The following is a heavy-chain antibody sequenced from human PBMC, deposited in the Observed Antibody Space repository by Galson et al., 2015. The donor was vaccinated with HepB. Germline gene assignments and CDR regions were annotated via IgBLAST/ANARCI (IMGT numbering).Heavy chain of an antibody. D-gene: IGHD2-2*01. CDR3: ARDGRYCSSTSCYHYYMDV. CDR1: GYTFTSYY. Sequence: SVKVSCKASGYTFTSYYMHWVRQAPGQGLEWMGIINPSGGSTSYAQKFQGRVTMTRVTSTSTVYMELSSLRSEDTAVYYCARDGRYCSSTSCYHYYMDVWGKGTTVTVSS. CDR2: INPSGGST. J-gene: IGHJ6*03. V-gene: IGHV1-46*01.